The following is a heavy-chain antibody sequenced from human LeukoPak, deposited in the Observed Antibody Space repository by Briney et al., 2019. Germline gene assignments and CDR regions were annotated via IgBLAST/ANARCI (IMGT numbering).Heavy chain of an antibody. Sequence: GGSLRLSCAASGLTFSSYAMSWVRQAPGKGLEWVSAISGSGGSTYYADSVKGRFTISRDNSKNTLYLQMNSLRAEDTAVYYCAKRITMVRGVTSLYFDYWGQGTLVTVSS. J-gene: IGHJ4*02. CDR3: AKRITMVRGVTSLYFDY. CDR1: GLTFSSYA. V-gene: IGHV3-23*01. CDR2: ISGSGGST. D-gene: IGHD3-10*01.